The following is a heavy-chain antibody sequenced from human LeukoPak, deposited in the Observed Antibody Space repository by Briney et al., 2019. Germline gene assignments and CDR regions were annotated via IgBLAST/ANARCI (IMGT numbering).Heavy chain of an antibody. CDR3: ARLEVRGVIGP. CDR2: MNPNSGNT. J-gene: IGHJ5*02. V-gene: IGHV1-8*01. Sequence: ASVKVSCKASGYTFTSYDISWVRQATGQGLEWMGWMNPNSGNTGYAQKFQGTVTTTRDTSINTAYMELSSLRSEDTAVYYCARLEVRGVIGPWGQGTLVTVSS. CDR1: GYTFTSYD. D-gene: IGHD3-10*01.